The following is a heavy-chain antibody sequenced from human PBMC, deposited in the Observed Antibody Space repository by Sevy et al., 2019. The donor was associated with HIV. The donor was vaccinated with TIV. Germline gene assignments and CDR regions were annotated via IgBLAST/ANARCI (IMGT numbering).Heavy chain of an antibody. J-gene: IGHJ3*02. Sequence: GGSLRLSCAASGFTFSSYSMNWVRQAPGKGLEWVSYISSSSSTIYYAASVKGRFTISRDNAKNSLYLQMNSLRDEDTAVYYCGTQSYDYVWGSYRFGAFDIWGQGTMVTVSS. D-gene: IGHD3-16*02. CDR1: GFTFSSYS. CDR3: GTQSYDYVWGSYRFGAFDI. CDR2: ISSSSSTI. V-gene: IGHV3-48*02.